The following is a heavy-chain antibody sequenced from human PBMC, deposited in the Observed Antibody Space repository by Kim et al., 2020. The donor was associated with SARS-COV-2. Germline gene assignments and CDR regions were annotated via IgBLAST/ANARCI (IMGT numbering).Heavy chain of an antibody. CDR3: ASRWYSYGYYYYGMDV. J-gene: IGHJ6*02. D-gene: IGHD5-18*01. V-gene: IGHV3-48*03. Sequence: SVKGRFTISRDNAKNSLYLQMNSLRAEDTAVYYCASRWYSYGYYYYGMDVWGQGTTVTVSS.